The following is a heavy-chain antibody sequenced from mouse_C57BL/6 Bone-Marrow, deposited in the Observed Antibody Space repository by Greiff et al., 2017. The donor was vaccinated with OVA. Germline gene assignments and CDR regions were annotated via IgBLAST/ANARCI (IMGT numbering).Heavy chain of an antibody. CDR1: GYTFTSYG. Sequence: VKLVESGAELARPGASVKLSCKASGYTFTSYGISWVKQRTGQGLEWIGEIYPRSGNTYYNETFKGKATLTADKSSSTAYMELRSLTSEDSAVYFCARGTITTVVAFDYWGQGTTLTVSS. J-gene: IGHJ2*01. D-gene: IGHD1-1*01. V-gene: IGHV1-81*01. CDR3: ARGTITTVVAFDY. CDR2: IYPRSGNT.